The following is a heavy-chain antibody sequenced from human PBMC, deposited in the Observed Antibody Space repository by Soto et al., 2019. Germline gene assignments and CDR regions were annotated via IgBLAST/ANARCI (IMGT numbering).Heavy chain of an antibody. CDR1: GVSVSSGDYY. V-gene: IGHV4-31*03. J-gene: IGHJ6*02. Sequence: QVQLQESGPGLVKPSQTLSLSCNVYGVSVSSGDYYWSWIRQHAGGGLEWIGYIDRSGSTYYKPSLRGRVIMSVDTWTNQIYLRLLSVTAADTAMYYCARDSGGNSENYYGLDVWGHGTTVTVSS. D-gene: IGHD1-1*01. CDR2: IDRSGST. CDR3: ARDSGGNSENYYGLDV.